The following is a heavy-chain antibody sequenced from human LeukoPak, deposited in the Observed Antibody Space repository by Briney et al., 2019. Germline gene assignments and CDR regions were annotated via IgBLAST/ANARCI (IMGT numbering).Heavy chain of an antibody. CDR1: GYTFSSYY. CDR3: ARDYSSSWGGFDP. D-gene: IGHD6-13*01. CDR2: INTNTGNP. J-gene: IGHJ5*02. V-gene: IGHV7-4-1*02. Sequence: ASVKVSCKASGYTFSSYYVHWVRQAPGQGLEWMGWINTNTGNPTYAQGFTGRFAFSLDTSVSTAYLQISSLRAEDTAVYYCARDYSSSWGGFDPWGQGTLVTVSS.